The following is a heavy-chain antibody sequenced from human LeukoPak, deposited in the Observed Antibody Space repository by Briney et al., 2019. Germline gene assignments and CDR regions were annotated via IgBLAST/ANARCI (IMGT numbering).Heavy chain of an antibody. CDR1: GGSMNSYY. Sequence: PSETLSLTCSVPGGSMNSYYWSCIRQSPGKGLEWIGYIYYSGSTNYNPSLKSRVTISVDTSKNQFSLKLSSVTAADTAVYYCARHVWLQPFDYWGQGTLVTVSS. D-gene: IGHD3-9*01. CDR2: IYYSGST. J-gene: IGHJ4*02. V-gene: IGHV4-59*08. CDR3: ARHVWLQPFDY.